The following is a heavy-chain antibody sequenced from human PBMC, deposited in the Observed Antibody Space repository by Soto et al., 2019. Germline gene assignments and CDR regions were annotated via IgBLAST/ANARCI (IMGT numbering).Heavy chain of an antibody. CDR1: GGSISSYY. D-gene: IGHD2-2*02. Sequence: SETLSLTCTVSGGSISSYYWSWIRQPPGKGLEWIGYIYYSGGTNYNPSLKSRVTISVDTSKNQFSLKLSSVTAADTAVYYCARVRDCSSTSCYRGDDAFDIWGQGTMVTVSS. J-gene: IGHJ3*02. V-gene: IGHV4-59*01. CDR3: ARVRDCSSTSCYRGDDAFDI. CDR2: IYYSGGT.